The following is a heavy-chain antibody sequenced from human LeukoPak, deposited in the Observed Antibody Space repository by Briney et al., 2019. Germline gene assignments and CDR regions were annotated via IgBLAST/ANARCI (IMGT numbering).Heavy chain of an antibody. CDR1: GGSISSYY. D-gene: IGHD3-10*01. Sequence: PSETLSLTCTVSGGSISSYYWSWIRQPPGKGLEWIGYIYTSGSTNYNPSLKSRVTISVDTSKNQFSLKLSSVTAADTAVYYCARIGSARHFDYWGQGTLVTVSS. CDR2: IYTSGST. CDR3: ARIGSARHFDY. V-gene: IGHV4-4*09. J-gene: IGHJ4*02.